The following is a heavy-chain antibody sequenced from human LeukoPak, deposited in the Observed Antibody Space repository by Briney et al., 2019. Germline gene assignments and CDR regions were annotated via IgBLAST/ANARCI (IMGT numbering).Heavy chain of an antibody. J-gene: IGHJ4*02. CDR1: GFTVTSNY. V-gene: IGHV3-66*04. Sequence: GGSLRLSCAVSGFTVTSNYMSWVRQAPGEGLEWVSFIYSGDTTYYADSVKGRFTISRDNSKNTLYLQMNSLRAEDTAVYYCARRGYGDYAPFDYWGQGTPVTVSP. CDR3: ARRGYGDYAPFDY. D-gene: IGHD4-17*01. CDR2: IYSGDTT.